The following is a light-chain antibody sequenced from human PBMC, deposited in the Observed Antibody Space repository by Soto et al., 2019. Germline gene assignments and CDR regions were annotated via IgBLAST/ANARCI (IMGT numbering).Light chain of an antibody. Sequence: IQLTQSPSSLSASVGDRVTITCRASQDISNYLAWYQQKPGKAPNLLIYAASTLQSGVPSRFSGSGSGTDFTLTISSLQPEDFATYYCQQCFWHWTFGQGTKVDI. J-gene: IGKJ1*01. CDR1: QDISNY. CDR2: AAS. CDR3: QQCFWHWT. V-gene: IGKV1-9*01.